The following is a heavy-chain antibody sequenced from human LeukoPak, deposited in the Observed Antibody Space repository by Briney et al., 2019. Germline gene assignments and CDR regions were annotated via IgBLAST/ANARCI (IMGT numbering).Heavy chain of an antibody. J-gene: IGHJ4*02. CDR1: GFTFDDYG. CDR2: INWNGGST. D-gene: IGHD3-3*01. CDR3: ARAPNDFWSGALDY. V-gene: IGHV3-20*04. Sequence: GGSLRLSCAASGFTFDDYGMSWVRQAPGKGLEWVSGINWNGGSTGYADSVKGRFTISRDNAKNSLYLQMNSLRAEDTALYYCARAPNDFWSGALDYWGQGTLVTVSS.